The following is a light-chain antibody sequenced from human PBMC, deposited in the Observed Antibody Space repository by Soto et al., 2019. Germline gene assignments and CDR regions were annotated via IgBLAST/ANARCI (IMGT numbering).Light chain of an antibody. J-gene: IGKJ1*01. CDR3: QQYTSYS. V-gene: IGKV1-5*01. CDR2: HAS. CDR1: QSISNW. Sequence: DIQMTQSPSTLPASVGDRVTITCRASQSISNWLAWYQKKPGTAPKVLIYHASNLQSGVPSRFSGSGSGTEFTLTISSLQPDYFATYYCQQYTSYSFGQGTKVDIK.